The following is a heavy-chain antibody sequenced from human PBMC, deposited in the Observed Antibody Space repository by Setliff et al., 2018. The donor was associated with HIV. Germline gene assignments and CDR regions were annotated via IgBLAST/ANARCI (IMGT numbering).Heavy chain of an antibody. CDR1: GTSLNTYY. Sequence: SETLSLTCAVYGTSLNTYYWTWIRYTPGRGLQWIGQIDHSGSTNYNPSLKSRVTLSVDASKNQFSLKVKSVTAADTATYYCAKKGRYYYGSGVKTDYFDDWGQGTPVTVSS. CDR2: IDHSGST. CDR3: AKKGRYYYGSGVKTDYFDD. J-gene: IGHJ4*02. D-gene: IGHD3-10*01. V-gene: IGHV4-34*01.